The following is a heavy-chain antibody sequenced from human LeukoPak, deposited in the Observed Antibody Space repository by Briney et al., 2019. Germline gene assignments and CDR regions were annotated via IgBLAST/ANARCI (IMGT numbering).Heavy chain of an antibody. CDR1: GASISSYY. J-gene: IGHJ4*02. V-gene: IGHV4-4*07. Sequence: SETLPLTCTVSGASISSYYWGWIRQSAGKGLEWIGRLYPTGNTKYNPSLGGRVTVSGDTSKNQFSLRLSSVTAADTAFYYCVREIEHFGIDYWGQGALVSVSS. D-gene: IGHD3-10*01. CDR3: VREIEHFGIDY. CDR2: LYPTGNT.